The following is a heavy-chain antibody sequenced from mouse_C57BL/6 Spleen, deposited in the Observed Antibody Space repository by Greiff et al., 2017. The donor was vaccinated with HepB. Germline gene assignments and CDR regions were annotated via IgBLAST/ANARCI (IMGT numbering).Heavy chain of an antibody. V-gene: IGHV1-80*01. CDR2: IYPGDGDT. Sequence: QVQLQQSGAELVKPGASVKISCKASGYAFSSYWMNWVKQRPGKGLEWIGQIYPGDGDTNYNGKFKSKATLTVDKSSSTAYMQLSSLTSEDSAVYYCARGDGYYEFAYWGQGTLVTVSA. D-gene: IGHD2-3*01. CDR3: ARGDGYYEFAY. J-gene: IGHJ3*01. CDR1: GYAFSSYW.